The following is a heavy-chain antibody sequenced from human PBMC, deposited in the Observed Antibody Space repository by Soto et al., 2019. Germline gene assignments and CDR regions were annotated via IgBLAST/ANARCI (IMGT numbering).Heavy chain of an antibody. Sequence: SVKVSCKASGYTFTSYYMHWVRQAPGQGLEWMGIINPSGGSTSYAQKFQGRVTMTRDTSTSTVYMELSSLRSEDTAVYYCARAPPSIAVAGQHWFDPWGQGTLVTVSS. CDR1: GYTFTSYY. CDR2: INPSGGST. V-gene: IGHV1-46*01. J-gene: IGHJ5*02. CDR3: ARAPPSIAVAGQHWFDP. D-gene: IGHD6-19*01.